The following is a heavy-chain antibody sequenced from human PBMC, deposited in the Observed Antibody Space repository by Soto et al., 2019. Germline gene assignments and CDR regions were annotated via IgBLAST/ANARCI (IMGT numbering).Heavy chain of an antibody. CDR2: ISSSSSYI. J-gene: IGHJ4*02. D-gene: IGHD6-19*01. CDR3: ARDKIQISSGWYRLDYFDY. Sequence: EVQLVESGGGLVKPGGSLRLSCAASGFTFSSYSMNWVRQAPGKGLEWVSSISSSSSYIYYADSVKGRFTISRDNAKNTLYLLMNSLRAEDTAVYYCARDKIQISSGWYRLDYFDYWGQGTLVTVSS. CDR1: GFTFSSYS. V-gene: IGHV3-21*01.